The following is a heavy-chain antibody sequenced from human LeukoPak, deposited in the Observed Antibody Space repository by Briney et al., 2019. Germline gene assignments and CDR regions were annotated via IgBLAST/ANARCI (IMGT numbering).Heavy chain of an antibody. D-gene: IGHD4-17*01. CDR1: GGSIRSSYYY. V-gene: IGHV4-39*01. CDR3: ARAATVTTGDFDY. J-gene: IGHJ4*02. CDR2: IYDSGST. Sequence: SETLSLTCTVSGGSIRSSYYYWGWIRQPPGKGLEWLGSIYDSGSTYYNPSLKSRVTISVDTSKNQFSLKLNSVTAADTAVYYCARAATVTTGDFDYWGQGTLVTVSS.